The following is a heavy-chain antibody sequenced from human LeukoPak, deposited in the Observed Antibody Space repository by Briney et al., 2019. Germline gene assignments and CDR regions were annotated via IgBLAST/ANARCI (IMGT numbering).Heavy chain of an antibody. D-gene: IGHD3-22*01. CDR2: INHSGST. CDR3: ARGSLYEYDSSGLRAFDI. CDR1: GGSFSGYY. V-gene: IGHV4-34*01. J-gene: IGHJ3*02. Sequence: PSETLSLTCAVYGGSFSGYYWSWIRQPPGKGLEWIGEINHSGSTNYNPSLKSRVTISVDASKNQFSLKLSSVTAADTAVYYCARGSLYEYDSSGLRAFDIWGQGTMVTVSS.